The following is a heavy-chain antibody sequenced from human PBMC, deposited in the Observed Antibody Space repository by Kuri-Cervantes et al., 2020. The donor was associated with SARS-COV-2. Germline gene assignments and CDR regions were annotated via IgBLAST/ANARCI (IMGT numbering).Heavy chain of an antibody. CDR3: AKDGLRGTMSSGSYFNYYGMDV. Sequence: GGSLRLSCAASGFTFSSYGMHWVRQAPGKGLEWVAVIWYDGSNKYYADSVKGRFTISRDNSKNTLYLQMNSLRAEDTAVYYCAKDGLRGTMSSGSYFNYYGMDVWGQGTTVTVSS. V-gene: IGHV3-30*02. J-gene: IGHJ6*02. D-gene: IGHD3-10*01. CDR2: IWYDGSNK. CDR1: GFTFSSYG.